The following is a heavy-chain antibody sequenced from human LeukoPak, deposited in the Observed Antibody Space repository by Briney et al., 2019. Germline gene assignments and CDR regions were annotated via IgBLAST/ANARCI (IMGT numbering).Heavy chain of an antibody. Sequence: GGSLRLSCAASGFTFSTYAMHWVRQAPGKGLEWVAFISYDGSNKYYADSVKGRFTISRDSSKNTPYLQMNSPRAEDTAVYYCARDRDYYDSNSFSPDAFDIWGQGTMVTVSS. CDR3: ARDRDYYDSNSFSPDAFDI. V-gene: IGHV3-30-3*01. CDR1: GFTFSTYA. CDR2: ISYDGSNK. J-gene: IGHJ3*02. D-gene: IGHD3-22*01.